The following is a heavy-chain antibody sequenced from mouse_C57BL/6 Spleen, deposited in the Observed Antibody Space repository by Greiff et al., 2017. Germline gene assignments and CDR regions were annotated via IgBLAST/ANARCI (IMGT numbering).Heavy chain of an antibody. V-gene: IGHV5-4*01. CDR1: GFTFSSYA. D-gene: IGHD2-1*01. CDR2: ISDGGSYT. J-gene: IGHJ3*01. CDR3: ARERGIYYGNRGFAY. Sequence: EVQRVESGGGLVKPGGSLKLSCAASGFTFSSYAMSWVRQTPEKRLEWVATISDGGSYTYYPDNVKGRFTISRDNAKNNLYLQMSHLKSEDTAMYYCARERGIYYGNRGFAYWGQGTLVTVSA.